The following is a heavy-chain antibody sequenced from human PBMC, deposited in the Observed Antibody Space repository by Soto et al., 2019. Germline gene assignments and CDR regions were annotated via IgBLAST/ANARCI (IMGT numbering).Heavy chain of an antibody. CDR2: IYSSGST. Sequence: LSLTCTVSGDSISSFYWSWIRQPAGKGLEWIGRIYSSGSTNYNPSLKSRVIMSFDTSKNQFSLKLSSVTAADTAVYFCARVGSGSYFDNWGQGTLVTVSS. J-gene: IGHJ4*02. D-gene: IGHD1-26*01. V-gene: IGHV4-4*07. CDR1: GDSISSFY. CDR3: ARVGSGSYFDN.